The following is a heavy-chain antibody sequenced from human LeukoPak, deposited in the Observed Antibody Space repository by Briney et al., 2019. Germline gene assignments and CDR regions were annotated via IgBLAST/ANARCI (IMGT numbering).Heavy chain of an antibody. Sequence: SETLSLTCTVSGGSISSYYWSWIRQPVGKGLEWIGRIYSSGSTYYSPSLKSRVTMSVDTSKNQFSLNLNSVTAADTAVYYCARASYYYYGMDVWGQGTTVTVSS. CDR3: ARASYYYYGMDV. J-gene: IGHJ6*02. CDR1: GGSISSYY. V-gene: IGHV4-4*07. CDR2: IYSSGST.